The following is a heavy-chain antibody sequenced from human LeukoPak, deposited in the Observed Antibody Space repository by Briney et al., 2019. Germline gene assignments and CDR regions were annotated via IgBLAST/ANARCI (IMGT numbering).Heavy chain of an antibody. J-gene: IGHJ4*02. CDR3: ARNYDSSGYLFDY. V-gene: IGHV4-30-2*01. CDR2: IYHSGST. Sequence: PSETLSLTCAVSGGSISSGGYSWSWIRQPPGQGLEWIGYIYHSGSTYYNPSLKSRVTISVDRSKNQFSLKLSSVTAADTAVYYCARNYDSSGYLFDYWGQGTLVTVSS. CDR1: GGSISSGGYS. D-gene: IGHD3-22*01.